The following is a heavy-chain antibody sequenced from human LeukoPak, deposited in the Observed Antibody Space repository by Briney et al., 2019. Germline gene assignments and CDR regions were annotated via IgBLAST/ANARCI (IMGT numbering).Heavy chain of an antibody. CDR2: ISSSSSTI. D-gene: IGHD3-9*01. Sequence: GRSLRLSCAASGFTFSSYSMNWVRQAPGKGLEWVSYISSSSSTIYYADSVKGRFTISRDNAKNSLYLQMNSLRAEDTAVYYCARALRYFDWLSTSPEYNWFDPWGQGTLVTVSS. J-gene: IGHJ5*02. V-gene: IGHV3-48*01. CDR3: ARALRYFDWLSTSPEYNWFDP. CDR1: GFTFSSYS.